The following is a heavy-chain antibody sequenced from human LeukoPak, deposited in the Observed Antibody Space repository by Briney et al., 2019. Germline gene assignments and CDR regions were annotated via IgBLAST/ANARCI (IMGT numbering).Heavy chain of an antibody. D-gene: IGHD1/OR15-1a*01. CDR1: GFSFSNYA. V-gene: IGHV3-23*01. CDR3: AKDFEFKWQQPSDH. CDR2: ISGTGGNT. Sequence: GGSVRLSCAVSGFSFSNYAMSWVRQFPGKGLEWVSGISGTGGNTYYADSVKGRFTISRDNSKNMLYLQMNTLTAEDTAIYFCAKDFEFKWQQPSDHWGQGTPVTVSS. J-gene: IGHJ4*02.